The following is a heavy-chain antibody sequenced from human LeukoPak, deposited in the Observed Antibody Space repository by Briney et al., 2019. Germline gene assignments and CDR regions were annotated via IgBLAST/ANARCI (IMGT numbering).Heavy chain of an antibody. D-gene: IGHD5-24*01. V-gene: IGHV3-7*01. CDR1: GFTVSSNY. J-gene: IGHJ4*02. CDR3: ARRGVDGALDY. CDR2: IQENGNEE. Sequence: GGSLRLSCAASGFTVSSNYMSWVRQAPGKGLEWVANIQENGNEESYVDSVKGRFTISRDNAKNSLYLQMNSLRAEDTAVYYCARRGVDGALDYWGQGTLVTVSS.